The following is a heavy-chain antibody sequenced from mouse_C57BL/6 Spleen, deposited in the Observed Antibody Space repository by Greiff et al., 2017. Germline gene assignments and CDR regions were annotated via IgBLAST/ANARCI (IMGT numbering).Heavy chain of an antibody. CDR2: IHPNSGST. Sequence: QVQLQQPGAELVKPGASVKLSCKASGYTFTSYWMHWVKQRPGQGLEWIGMIHPNSGSTNYNEKFKSKATLTVDKSSSTAYMQLSSLTSEDSAVYYCARSLGFTYFDYWGQGTTLTVSS. CDR1: GYTFTSYW. CDR3: ARSLGFTYFDY. D-gene: IGHD4-1*01. J-gene: IGHJ2*01. V-gene: IGHV1-64*01.